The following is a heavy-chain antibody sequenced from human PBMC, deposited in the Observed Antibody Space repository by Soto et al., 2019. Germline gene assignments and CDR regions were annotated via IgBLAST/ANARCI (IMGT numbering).Heavy chain of an antibody. CDR2: ISYDGSNK. CDR3: AKENPFGEYPGY. J-gene: IGHJ4*02. CDR1: GFTFSSYG. Sequence: QVQLVESGGGVVQPGRSLRLSCAASGFTFSSYGMHWVRQAPGKGLEWVAVISYDGSNKYYADSVKGRFTISRDNSKNTLYLQMNSLRAEDTAVYYCAKENPFGEYPGYWGQGTLVTVSS. D-gene: IGHD3-10*01. V-gene: IGHV3-30*18.